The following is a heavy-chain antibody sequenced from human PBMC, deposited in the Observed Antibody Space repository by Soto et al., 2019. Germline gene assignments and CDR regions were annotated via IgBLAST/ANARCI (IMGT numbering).Heavy chain of an antibody. CDR2: INSDGSST. V-gene: IGHV3-74*01. J-gene: IGHJ4*02. CDR3: ARGRGDYADY. Sequence: EVQLVESGGGLVQPGGSLRLSCVASGFTFSSYWMHWVRQAPGKGLVWVSRINSDGSSTSSADSVKGRFIISRDNAKNTLYLQVKGLRADDTAVYYCARGRGDYADYRGQGTLVAVSS. CDR1: GFTFSSYW.